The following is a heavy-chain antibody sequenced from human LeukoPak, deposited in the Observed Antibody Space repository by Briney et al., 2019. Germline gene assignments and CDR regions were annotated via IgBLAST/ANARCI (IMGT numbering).Heavy chain of an antibody. CDR1: GFTFSSYW. CDR3: ARDVRPDY. Sequence: GGSLRLSCAASGFTFSSYWVSWVRQAPGEGLEWVANIKQDGTEKYYMDSVKGRFSISRDNAKNSLYLQMNALRAEDTAVYYCARDVRPDYWGQGTLVTVST. V-gene: IGHV3-7*04. CDR2: IKQDGTEK. J-gene: IGHJ4*02. D-gene: IGHD6-6*01.